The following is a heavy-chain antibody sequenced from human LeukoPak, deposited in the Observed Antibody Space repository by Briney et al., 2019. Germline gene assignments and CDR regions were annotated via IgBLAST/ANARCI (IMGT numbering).Heavy chain of an antibody. D-gene: IGHD3-16*01. J-gene: IGHJ4*02. CDR1: GFTFSSYG. Sequence: GGSLRLSCAASGFTFSSYGMHWVRQDPGKGLEWVAFIRYDGSNKYYADSVKGRFTISRDNPKNTLYLQMNSLRAEDTAVYYCAKVDRVRGSIDYWGQGTLVTVSS. CDR2: IRYDGSNK. V-gene: IGHV3-30*02. CDR3: AKVDRVRGSIDY.